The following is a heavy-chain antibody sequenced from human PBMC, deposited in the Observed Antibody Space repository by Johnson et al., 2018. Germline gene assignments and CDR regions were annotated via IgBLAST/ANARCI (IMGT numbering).Heavy chain of an antibody. CDR2: IKPDGSEK. CDR1: GFTFSSYW. J-gene: IGHJ1*01. V-gene: IGHV3-7*01. D-gene: IGHD3-10*01. CDR3: ARVRALLGSASGPPH. Sequence: VQLVESGGGLVQXGGSLRLSCAASGFTFSSYWMSWVRQAPGKGLEWVANIKPDGSEKYYVDSGKGRFTISRDNAKNSLYLQSKSLRAEDTAVYYCARVRALLGSASGPPHWGQGTLVTVSS.